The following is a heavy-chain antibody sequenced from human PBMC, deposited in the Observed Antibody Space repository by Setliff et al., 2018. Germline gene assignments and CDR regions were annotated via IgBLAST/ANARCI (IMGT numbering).Heavy chain of an antibody. CDR3: VKTQWDTWIRVAFDI. CDR2: IGPKGCST. D-gene: IGHD1-26*01. CDR1: GFTLNTYT. V-gene: IGHV3-64D*09. Sequence: GGSLRLSCSASGFTLNTYTMHWVRRAPGKGLEYVSSIGPKGCSTYYANSVKGRFTISRDSSKNTLYLQMSSLRAEDTAVYYCVKTQWDTWIRVAFDIWGQGTMVTVSS. J-gene: IGHJ3*02.